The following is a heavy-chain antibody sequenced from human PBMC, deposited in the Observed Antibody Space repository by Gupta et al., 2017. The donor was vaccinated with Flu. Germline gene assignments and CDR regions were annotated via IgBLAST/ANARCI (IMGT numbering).Heavy chain of an antibody. CDR3: ARIPDHRGYSYGYS. CDR2: IYTSGST. Sequence: QVQLQESGPGLVKPSQTLSLTCTVSGGSISSGSYYWSWIRQPAGKGLEWIGRIYTSGSTNYNPSLKSRVTISVDTSKNQFSLKLSSVTAADTAVYYCARIPDHRGYSYGYSWGQGTLVTVSS. J-gene: IGHJ4*02. CDR1: GGSISSGSYY. V-gene: IGHV4-61*02. D-gene: IGHD5-18*01.